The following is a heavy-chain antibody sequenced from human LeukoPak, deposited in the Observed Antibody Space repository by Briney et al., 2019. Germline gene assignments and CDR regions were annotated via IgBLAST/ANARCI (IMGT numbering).Heavy chain of an antibody. CDR1: GFTFSSYA. CDR2: ISGSGGST. CDR3: AKVYSSGWYVGYLGY. J-gene: IGHJ4*02. D-gene: IGHD6-19*01. Sequence: GGSLRLSCAASGFTFSSYAMSWVRQAPGKGLEWVSAISGSGGSTYYADSVKGRFTISRDNSKNTLYLQMNSLRAEDTAVYYCAKVYSSGWYVGYLGYWGQGTLVTVSS. V-gene: IGHV3-23*01.